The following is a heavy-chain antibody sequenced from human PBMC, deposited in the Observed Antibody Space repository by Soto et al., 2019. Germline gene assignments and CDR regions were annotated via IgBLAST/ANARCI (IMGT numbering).Heavy chain of an antibody. V-gene: IGHV1-46*01. Sequence: QVQLVQSGAEVKKPGASVKVSCKASGYTFTSYNIHWVRQAPGQGLEWVGMINPRGFFTTYAQKFRGRVTMTGDTSTSVVYMELTNLRSEDTAMYYCARAVGRFGELFWFDPWGQGTLVSVSS. CDR1: GYTFTSYN. J-gene: IGHJ5*02. CDR3: ARAVGRFGELFWFDP. D-gene: IGHD3-10*01. CDR2: INPRGFFT.